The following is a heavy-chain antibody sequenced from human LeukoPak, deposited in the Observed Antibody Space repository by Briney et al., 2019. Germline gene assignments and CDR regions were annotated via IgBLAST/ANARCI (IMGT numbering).Heavy chain of an antibody. V-gene: IGHV4-34*01. CDR2: INHSGST. J-gene: IGHJ4*02. Sequence: SETLSLTCAVYGGSFSGYYWSWIRQPPGKGLEWIGEINHSGSTNYNPSLKSRVTISVDTSKNQFSLKLSSVTAADTAVYYCARSEVGATTTFHYWGQGTLVTVSS. D-gene: IGHD1-26*01. CDR1: GGSFSGYY. CDR3: ARSEVGATTTFHY.